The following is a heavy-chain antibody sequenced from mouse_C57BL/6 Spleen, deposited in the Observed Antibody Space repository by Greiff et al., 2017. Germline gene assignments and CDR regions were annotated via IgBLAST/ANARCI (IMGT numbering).Heavy chain of an antibody. J-gene: IGHJ2*01. D-gene: IGHD2-4*01. V-gene: IGHV3-5*01. CDR1: GISITTGNYR. CDR2: IYYSGTI. CDR3: ARIYYDYDGYFDY. Sequence: EVHLVESGPGLVKPSQTVFLTCTVTGISITTGNYRWSWLRQFPGNKLEWIGYIYYSGTITYNPSLTSRTTITRDTPKNQFFLEMNSLTAEDTATYYCARIYYDYDGYFDYWGQGTTLTVSS.